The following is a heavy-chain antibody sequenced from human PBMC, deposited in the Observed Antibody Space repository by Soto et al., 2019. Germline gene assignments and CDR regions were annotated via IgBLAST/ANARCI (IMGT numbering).Heavy chain of an antibody. D-gene: IGHD4-17*01. CDR1: GFTFSYDW. V-gene: IGHV3-33*08. CDR3: ARDDDYPDNGFDY. Sequence: GGSLRLSCATSGFTFSYDWMHWVRQAPGKGLEWVSGILNDASGHWYADSVKGRFTISRDNFENTLYLQMNGLRLEDTAMYYCARDDDYPDNGFDYWGQGTLVTVSS. J-gene: IGHJ4*02. CDR2: ILNDASGH.